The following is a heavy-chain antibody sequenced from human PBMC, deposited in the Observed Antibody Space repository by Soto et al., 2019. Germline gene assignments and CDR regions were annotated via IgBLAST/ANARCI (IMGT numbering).Heavy chain of an antibody. CDR1: GGSISSYY. CDR2: IYYSGST. J-gene: IGHJ4*02. D-gene: IGHD6-13*01. CDR3: ARVLAAPGSIPRYYLDY. V-gene: IGHV4-59*12. Sequence: QVQLQESGPGLVKPSETLSLTCTVSGGSISSYYWSWIRQPPGKGLEWIGFIYYSGSTNYNPSFTSRVTISVDTSKNRFSLKLTSVTAADTAVYSCARVLAAPGSIPRYYLDYWGQGTLVTVSS.